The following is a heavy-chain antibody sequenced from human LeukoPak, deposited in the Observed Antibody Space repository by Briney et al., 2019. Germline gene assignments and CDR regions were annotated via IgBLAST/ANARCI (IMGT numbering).Heavy chain of an antibody. J-gene: IGHJ4*02. D-gene: IGHD3-9*01. V-gene: IGHV4-34*01. Sequence: SETLSLTCAVYGGSFSGYYWSWIRQPPGKGLEWIGEINHSGSTNYNPSLKSRVTISVDTSKNQFSLKLSSVTAADTAVYYCARLRYDILTGYYLDFDYWGQGTLVTVSS. CDR1: GGSFSGYY. CDR3: ARLRYDILTGYYLDFDY. CDR2: INHSGST.